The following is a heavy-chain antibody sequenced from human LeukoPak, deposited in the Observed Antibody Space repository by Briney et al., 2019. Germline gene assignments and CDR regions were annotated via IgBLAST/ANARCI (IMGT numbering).Heavy chain of an antibody. CDR2: ISGSGGST. CDR1: GFTFSSYA. J-gene: IGHJ4*02. Sequence: GGSLRLSCAASGFTFSSYAMSWVRQAQGKGLEWVSAISGSGGSTYYADSVKGRFTISRDNSKNTLYLQMNSLRAEDTAVYYCATGGWLVENGYWGQGTLVTVSS. V-gene: IGHV3-23*01. CDR3: ATGGWLVENGY. D-gene: IGHD6-19*01.